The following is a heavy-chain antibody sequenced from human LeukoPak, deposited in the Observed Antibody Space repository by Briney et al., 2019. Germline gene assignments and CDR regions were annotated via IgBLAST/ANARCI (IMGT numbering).Heavy chain of an antibody. CDR3: AKDYY. J-gene: IGHJ4*02. V-gene: IGHV3-43*02. Sequence: PGGSLRLSCAASGFTFDGYAMHWVRQAPGKGLEWVSLIRADGITTYYADSVKGRFTISRDSSKNSLYLQMNSLRTEDSALYYCAKDYYWGQGTLVTVSS. CDR2: IRADGITT. CDR1: GFTFDGYA.